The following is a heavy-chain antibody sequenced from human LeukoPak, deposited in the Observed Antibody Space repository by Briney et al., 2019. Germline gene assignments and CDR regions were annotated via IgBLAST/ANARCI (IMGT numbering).Heavy chain of an antibody. CDR1: DYSIRNSLD. D-gene: IGHD4-17*01. V-gene: IGHV4-38-2*02. Sequence: SEPLSLTCSGPDYSIRNSLDWGWLRQPPGKGLEWIGSIYRSGSTFYNPSLKSRVTISLDTSKNQFSLKLSSVTDADTAVYDCARGTYGYYMAVWGKGTTVTVSS. CDR3: ARGTYGYYMAV. J-gene: IGHJ6*03. CDR2: IYRSGST.